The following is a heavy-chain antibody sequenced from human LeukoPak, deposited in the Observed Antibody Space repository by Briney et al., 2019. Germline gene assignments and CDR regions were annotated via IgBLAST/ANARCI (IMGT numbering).Heavy chain of an antibody. D-gene: IGHD5-24*01. CDR1: GYTFTKSY. J-gene: IGHJ3*02. V-gene: IGHV1-46*01. CDR3: ARIRDGYNDAYDI. CDR2: INPGGDNT. Sequence: ASVKVSCKASGYTFTKSYIHWVRQAPGQRLEWMGLINPGGDNTKYAQNFQGRVTMTSDTSARTVYMELSSLSSKDTAIYYCARIRDGYNDAYDIWGQGTVVTVPS.